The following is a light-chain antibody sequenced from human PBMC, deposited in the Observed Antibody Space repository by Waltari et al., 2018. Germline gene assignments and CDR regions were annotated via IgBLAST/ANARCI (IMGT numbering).Light chain of an antibody. Sequence: DIQMTQSPSSLSASVGDRVTITCRASQDISNNLNWYQQKPGKAPDLLIFAVFTLQSGVPSRSSGSGSGTEFTLTISSLQPEDSATYYCQQSYTMPMYTFGQGTKLEIK. CDR2: AVF. V-gene: IGKV1-39*01. CDR3: QQSYTMPMYT. J-gene: IGKJ2*01. CDR1: QDISNN.